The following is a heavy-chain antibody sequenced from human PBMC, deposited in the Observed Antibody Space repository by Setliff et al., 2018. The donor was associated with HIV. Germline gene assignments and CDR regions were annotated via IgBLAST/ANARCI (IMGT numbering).Heavy chain of an antibody. CDR3: ARRSGSYRDFDY. Sequence: SETLSLTCAVYGGSFSGYYWTWIRQSPGKGLEWIGEINHRGSTNYNPSLKSRVTVSVDTSKNQFSLKLGSVTAADTAVYYCARRSGSYRDFDYWGQGSLVTVSS. J-gene: IGHJ4*02. CDR1: GGSFSGYY. D-gene: IGHD1-26*01. V-gene: IGHV4-34*01. CDR2: INHRGST.